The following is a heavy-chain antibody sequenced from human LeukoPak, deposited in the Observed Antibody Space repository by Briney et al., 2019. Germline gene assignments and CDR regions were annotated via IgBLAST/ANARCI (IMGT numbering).Heavy chain of an antibody. Sequence: PSETLSLTCTVSGGSISSYYWSRIRQPPGKGLEWIGYIYYSGSTNYNPSLKSRVTISVDTSKNQFSLKLSSVTAADTAVYYCARGGSGWYSNYWGQGTLVTVSS. D-gene: IGHD6-19*01. V-gene: IGHV4-59*01. CDR3: ARGGSGWYSNY. CDR1: GGSISSYY. J-gene: IGHJ4*02. CDR2: IYYSGST.